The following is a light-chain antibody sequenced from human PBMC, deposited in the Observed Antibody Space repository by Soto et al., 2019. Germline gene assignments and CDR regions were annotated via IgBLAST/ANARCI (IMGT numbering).Light chain of an antibody. J-gene: IGLJ2*01. V-gene: IGLV1-51*01. CDR3: GTWHIRLSAVV. Sequence: QSVLTQPPSVSAAPGQKVTISCSGSSSNIGNNFVSWYQQLPGTAPKLLIYDNDMRPSGIPDRFSGSKSGTSATLGITGLQTGDEADYYCGTWHIRLSAVVFGGGTKVTVL. CDR2: DND. CDR1: SSNIGNNF.